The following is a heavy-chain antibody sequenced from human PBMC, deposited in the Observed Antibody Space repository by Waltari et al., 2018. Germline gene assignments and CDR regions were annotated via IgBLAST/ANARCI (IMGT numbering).Heavy chain of an antibody. CDR1: GFTFSSYG. V-gene: IGHV3-30*18. CDR2: ISYDGSNK. D-gene: IGHD3-9*01. J-gene: IGHJ4*02. CDR3: AKGTRVVLRYFDWLSPVDY. Sequence: QVQLVESGGGVVQPGRSLGLSCAASGFTFSSYGMHWVRQAPGKGLEWVAVISYDGSNKYYADSVKGRFTISRDNSKNTLYLQMNSLRAEDTAVYYCAKGTRVVLRYFDWLSPVDYWGQGTLVTVSS.